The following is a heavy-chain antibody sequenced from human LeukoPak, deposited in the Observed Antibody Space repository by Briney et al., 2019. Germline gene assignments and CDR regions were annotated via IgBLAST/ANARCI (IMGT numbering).Heavy chain of an antibody. V-gene: IGHV6-1*01. CDR2: TYYKSKWFN. CDR3: TRDPGWLEFDY. D-gene: IGHD5-12*01. Sequence: SQTLSLTCALSGDSVSSNSVAWNWIRQSPSRGLEWLGRTYYKSKWFNEYAPSVQSRISINPDTSKNQFSLQLNSLTPDDTAVYYCTRDPGWLEFDYRGQGTLVTVSS. J-gene: IGHJ4*02. CDR1: GDSVSSNSVA.